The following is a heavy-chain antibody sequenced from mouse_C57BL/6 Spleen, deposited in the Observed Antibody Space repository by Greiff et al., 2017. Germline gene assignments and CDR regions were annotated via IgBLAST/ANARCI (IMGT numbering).Heavy chain of an antibody. Sequence: QLQQSGAELAKPGASVKLSCKASGYTFTSYWMHWVKQRPGQGLEWIGYINPSSGYTKYNQKFKDKATLTADKSSSTAYMQLSSLTYEDSAVYYCARNYYGSSSWFAYWGQGTLVTVSA. CDR1: GYTFTSYW. CDR3: ARNYYGSSSWFAY. V-gene: IGHV1-7*01. D-gene: IGHD1-1*01. CDR2: INPSSGYT. J-gene: IGHJ3*01.